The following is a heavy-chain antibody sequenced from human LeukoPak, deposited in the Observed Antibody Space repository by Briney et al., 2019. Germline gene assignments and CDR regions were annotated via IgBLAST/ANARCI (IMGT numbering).Heavy chain of an antibody. V-gene: IGHV1-18*01. CDR2: ISAYNGNT. CDR3: ARDPSYYDFWSGYYTGRVAGWFDP. CDR1: GYTFTSYG. D-gene: IGHD3-3*01. J-gene: IGHJ5*02. Sequence: GASVKVSCKASGYTFTSYGISWVRQAPGQGLEWMGWISAYNGNTNYAQKLQGRVTMTTDTSTSTAYMELRSLRSDDTAVYYCARDPSYYDFWSGYYTGRVAGWFDPWGQGTLVTVSS.